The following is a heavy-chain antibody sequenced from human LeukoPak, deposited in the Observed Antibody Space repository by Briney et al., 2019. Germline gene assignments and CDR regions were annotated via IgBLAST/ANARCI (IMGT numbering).Heavy chain of an antibody. D-gene: IGHD6-19*01. CDR2: ISSSSSYT. CDR1: GFTFSDYY. Sequence: PGGSLRLSCAASGFTFSDYYMSWIRQAPGKGLEWVSYISSSSSYTNYADSVKGRFTISRDNAKNSLYLQMNSLRAEDTAVYYCARGTAVPGPARDAEYFQHWGQGTLVTVSS. CDR3: ARGTAVPGPARDAEYFQH. J-gene: IGHJ1*01. V-gene: IGHV3-11*05.